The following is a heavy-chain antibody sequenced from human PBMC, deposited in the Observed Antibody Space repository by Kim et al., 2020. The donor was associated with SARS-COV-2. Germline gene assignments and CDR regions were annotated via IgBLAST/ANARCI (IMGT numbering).Heavy chain of an antibody. CDR1: GGTFSSYA. Sequence: SVKVSCKASGGTFSSYAISWVRQAPGQGLEWMGGIIPIFGTANYAQKFQGRVTITADESTSTAYMELSSLRSEDTAVYYCARDELGIAARRFGWFDPWGQGTLVTISS. D-gene: IGHD6-6*01. CDR2: IIPIFGTA. CDR3: ARDELGIAARRFGWFDP. J-gene: IGHJ5*02. V-gene: IGHV1-69*13.